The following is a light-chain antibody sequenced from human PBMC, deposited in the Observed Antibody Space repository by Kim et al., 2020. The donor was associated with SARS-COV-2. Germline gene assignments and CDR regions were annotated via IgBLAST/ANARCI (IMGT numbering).Light chain of an antibody. J-gene: IGLJ2*01. Sequence: CPGQTASITCSGDKVGDKYACWYQQKPGQSPVLVIYQDSKRPGGIPERFSGSNSGNTATLTISGTQAMDEADYYCQAWDSSTTVVFGGGTQLTVL. CDR3: QAWDSSTTVV. CDR2: QDS. V-gene: IGLV3-1*01. CDR1: KVGDKY.